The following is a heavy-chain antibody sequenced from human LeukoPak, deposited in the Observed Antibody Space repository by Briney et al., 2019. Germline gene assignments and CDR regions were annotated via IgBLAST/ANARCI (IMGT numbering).Heavy chain of an antibody. CDR2: INHSGST. CDR3: ARLNRLAPAA. D-gene: IGHD1-14*01. CDR1: GGSFSGYY. V-gene: IGHV4-34*01. Sequence: SETLSLTCAVYGGSFSGYYWSWIRQPPGKGLEWIGEINHSGSTNYNPSLKSRVTISVDTSKNQFSLKLSSVTAADTAVYYCARLNRLAPAAWSQGTLVTVSS. J-gene: IGHJ4*02.